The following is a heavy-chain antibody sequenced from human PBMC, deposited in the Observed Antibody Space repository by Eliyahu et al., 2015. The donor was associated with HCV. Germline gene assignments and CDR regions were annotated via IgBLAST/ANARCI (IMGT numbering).Heavy chain of an antibody. CDR1: GFTFSSYA. Sequence: EVQLLESGGGXVQPGGSLXLSCTASGFTFSSYAMXWVRQXPGKGLXWVSAISGSGGSTYYADSVKGRFSISRDNSKNTLYLQMNSLRAEDTAVYYCARGTDVGDYWGQGTLVTVSS. J-gene: IGHJ4*02. CDR2: ISGSGGST. V-gene: IGHV3-23*01. D-gene: IGHD2-8*01. CDR3: ARGTDVGDY.